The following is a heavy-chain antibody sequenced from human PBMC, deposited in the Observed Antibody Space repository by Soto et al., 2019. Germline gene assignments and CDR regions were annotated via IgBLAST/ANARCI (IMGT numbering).Heavy chain of an antibody. J-gene: IGHJ5*02. V-gene: IGHV3-23*01. Sequence: GGSLRLSCAAAGFTFSSYAISWVRQAPGKGLEWVSAISGSGGSTYYAASAKGRFSISRDNSKNTLYLQMNSLRAEDTAVYYCAKGGSRNSGITNFGVVMPQGWFDTWGQGTMVTVSS. CDR3: AKGGSRNSGITNFGVVMPQGWFDT. CDR2: ISGSGGST. CDR1: GFTFSSYA. D-gene: IGHD3-3*01.